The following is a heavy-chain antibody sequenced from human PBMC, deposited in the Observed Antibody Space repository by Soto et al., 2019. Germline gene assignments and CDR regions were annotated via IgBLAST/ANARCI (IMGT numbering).Heavy chain of an antibody. J-gene: IGHJ4*02. V-gene: IGHV4-34*01. CDR2: INHSGST. D-gene: IGHD3-10*01. CDR3: ATYYYGSGRLDY. Sequence: SEALSLICAVYGWSFRVYYWSWIRQPPGKGLEWIGEINHSGSTNYNPSLKSRVTISVDTSKNQFSLKLSSVTAADTAVYYCATYYYGSGRLDYWGQGTLVTVSS. CDR1: GWSFRVYY.